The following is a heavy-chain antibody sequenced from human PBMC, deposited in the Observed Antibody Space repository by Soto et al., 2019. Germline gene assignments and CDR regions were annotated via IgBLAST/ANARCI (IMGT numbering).Heavy chain of an antibody. CDR3: VRHGDIAAAFIDN. D-gene: IGHD5-12*01. CDR2: IYYDGRT. J-gene: IGHJ4*02. CDR1: GGSISSTTYY. V-gene: IGHV4-39*01. Sequence: QLQLQESGPGLMKPSETLSLTCSVSGGSISSTTYYWGWIRQPPGKGLEWVGSIYYDGRTYYSPSLKSRVAMLLVTSNNQFSLNRSSVNAGDTAVYYCVRHGDIAAAFIDNWGQGTLVTVSP.